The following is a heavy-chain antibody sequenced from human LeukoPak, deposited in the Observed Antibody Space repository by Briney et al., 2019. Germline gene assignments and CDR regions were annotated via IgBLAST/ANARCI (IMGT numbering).Heavy chain of an antibody. CDR3: ASPLYFDWFQFDY. Sequence: GGSLRLSCAASGFTFSSYEMNWVRQAPGKGLEWVSYISSSSSTIYYADSVKGRFTISRDNAKNSLHLQMNSLRAEDTAVYYCASPLYFDWFQFDYWGQGTLVTVSS. CDR1: GFTFSSYE. D-gene: IGHD3-9*01. CDR2: ISSSSSTI. J-gene: IGHJ4*02. V-gene: IGHV3-48*03.